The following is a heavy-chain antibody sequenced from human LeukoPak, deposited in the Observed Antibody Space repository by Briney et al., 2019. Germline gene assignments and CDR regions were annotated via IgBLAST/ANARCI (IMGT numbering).Heavy chain of an antibody. CDR3: ARDRRKWLVGDYFDY. CDR1: GYTFTGYY. J-gene: IGHJ4*02. Sequence: ASVKVSCKASGYTFTGYYMHWVRQAPGQGLEWMGWINPNSGGTNYAQKFQGWVTMTRDTSISTAYMELSRLRSDDTAVYYCARDRRKWLVGDYFDYWGQGTLVTVSS. D-gene: IGHD6-19*01. CDR2: INPNSGGT. V-gene: IGHV1-2*04.